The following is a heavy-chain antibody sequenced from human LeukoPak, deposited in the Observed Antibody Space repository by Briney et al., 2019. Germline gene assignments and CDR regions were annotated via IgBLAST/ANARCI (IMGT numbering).Heavy chain of an antibody. CDR3: ARNRWRHY. CDR2: INPNGGT. D-gene: IGHD1-1*01. V-gene: IGHV1-2*02. CDR1: GYTFTDYY. J-gene: IGHJ4*02. Sequence: GASVKVSCMASGYTFTDYYMHCVRQAPGQGLEWMGWINPNGGTNYAQKFQGRVTMTRDTSISTAYMELTRLTSDDTAVYYCARNRWRHYWGQGTLVTVSS.